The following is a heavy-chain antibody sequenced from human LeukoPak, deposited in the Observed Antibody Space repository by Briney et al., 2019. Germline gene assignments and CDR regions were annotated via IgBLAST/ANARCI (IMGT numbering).Heavy chain of an antibody. V-gene: IGHV3-7*03. J-gene: IGHJ4*02. CDR1: GFTFSSYW. Sequence: GGSLRLSCVDSGFTFSSYWMSWVRQAPGKGLEWVANIKQDGSEKYYVDSVKGRFTISRDNAKNSLYLQTNSLRAEDTAVYYCARAGGGVFDYWGQGTLVTVSS. CDR2: IKQDGSEK. CDR3: ARAGGGVFDY. D-gene: IGHD3-16*01.